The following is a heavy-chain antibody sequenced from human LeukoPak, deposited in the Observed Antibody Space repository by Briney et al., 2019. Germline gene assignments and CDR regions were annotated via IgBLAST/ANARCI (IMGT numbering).Heavy chain of an antibody. CDR1: GGSISSSNW. D-gene: IGHD6-13*01. CDR3: ARDSGYSSSWYFGYYYGMDV. J-gene: IGHJ6*02. Sequence: SETLSLTCAVSGGSISSSNWWSWVRQPPGKGLEWIGEIYHSGSTNYNPSLKSRVTISVDKSKNQFSLRLSSVTAADTAVYYCARDSGYSSSWYFGYYYGMDVWGQGTTVTVSS. CDR2: IYHSGST. V-gene: IGHV4-4*02.